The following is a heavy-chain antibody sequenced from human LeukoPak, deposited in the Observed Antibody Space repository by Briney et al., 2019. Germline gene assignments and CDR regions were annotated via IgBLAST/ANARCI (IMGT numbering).Heavy chain of an antibody. CDR1: GGTFSSYA. Sequence: GASVKVSCKASGGTFSSYAISWVRQAPGQGLEWMGIINPSGGSTSYAQKFQGRVTMTRDMSTSTVYMELSSLRSEDTAVYYCARVFSGWYYFDYWGQGTLVTVSS. CDR3: ARVFSGWYYFDY. CDR2: INPSGGST. V-gene: IGHV1-46*01. J-gene: IGHJ4*02. D-gene: IGHD6-19*01.